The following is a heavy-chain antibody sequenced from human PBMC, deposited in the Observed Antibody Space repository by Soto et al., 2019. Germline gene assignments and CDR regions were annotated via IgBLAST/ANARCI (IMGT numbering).Heavy chain of an antibody. CDR1: GGSISSGTYY. CDR3: ARSSGLEYDSSGYSYYFDY. Sequence: QVQLQESGPGLVKPSQTLSLTCTVSGGSISSGTYYWSWIRQHPGKGLEWIGYIYYSGSTYYNPSLKSRVTLSVDTSKNQFSLKLSSVTAADTAVYYCARSSGLEYDSSGYSYYFDYWGQGTLVTVSS. V-gene: IGHV4-31*03. CDR2: IYYSGST. D-gene: IGHD3-22*01. J-gene: IGHJ4*02.